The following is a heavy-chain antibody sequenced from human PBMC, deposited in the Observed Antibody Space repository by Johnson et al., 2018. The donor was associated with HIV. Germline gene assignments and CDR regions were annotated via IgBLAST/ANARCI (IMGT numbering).Heavy chain of an antibody. Sequence: VQLVESGGGLVQPGGSLRLSCAASAFTVSSNYMSWVRQAPGKGLEWVSVIYSGGGTQYADSVKGRFTISRDNSKNTLYLQMNSLRAEDTAVYYCAKVAYSSSYLDAFDIWGQGTMVTVSS. CDR3: AKVAYSSSYLDAFDI. D-gene: IGHD6-6*01. CDR1: AFTVSSNY. J-gene: IGHJ3*02. CDR2: IYSGGGT. V-gene: IGHV3-66*01.